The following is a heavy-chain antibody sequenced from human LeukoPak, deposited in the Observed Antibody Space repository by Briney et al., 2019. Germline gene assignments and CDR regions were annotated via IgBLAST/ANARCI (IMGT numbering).Heavy chain of an antibody. D-gene: IGHD3-9*01. Sequence: ASVKVSCTASGYTFTSYDIHWVRQATGQGLEWMGWMNPNSGNTGYAQKFQGRVTMTRNTSISTAYMELSSLRSEDTAVYYCARASYDILTGYYSGVDYWGQGTLVTVSS. J-gene: IGHJ4*02. CDR3: ARASYDILTGYYSGVDY. CDR2: MNPNSGNT. V-gene: IGHV1-8*01. CDR1: GYTFTSYD.